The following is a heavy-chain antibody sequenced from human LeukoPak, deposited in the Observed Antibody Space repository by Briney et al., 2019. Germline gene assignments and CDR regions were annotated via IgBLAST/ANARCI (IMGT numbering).Heavy chain of an antibody. CDR1: GGSLSSGDYY. D-gene: IGHD3-16*01. CDR3: ARGVMGDRNDYFDY. CDR2: IYYSGST. V-gene: IGHV4-30-4*08. Sequence: PSETLSLTCTVSGGSLSSGDYYWSWIRQPPGKGMEWIGYIYYSGSTYYNPSLKSRFTISVDTSKNQFSLKLSSVTAADTAVYYCARGVMGDRNDYFDYWGQGTLVTVSS. J-gene: IGHJ4*02.